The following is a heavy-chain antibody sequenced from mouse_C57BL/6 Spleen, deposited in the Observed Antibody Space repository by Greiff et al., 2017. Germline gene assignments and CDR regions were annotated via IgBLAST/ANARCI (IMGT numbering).Heavy chain of an antibody. V-gene: IGHV5-4*03. J-gene: IGHJ2*01. CDR2: ISDGGSYT. D-gene: IGHD1-1*01. Sequence: EVMLVESGGGLVKPGGPLKLSCAASGFTFSSYAMSWVRQTPEKRLEWVATISDGGSYTYYPDNVKGRFTISRDNAKNNLYLQMSHLKSEDTAMYYCARYRGTTVPPFDYWGQGTTLTVSS. CDR1: GFTFSSYA. CDR3: ARYRGTTVPPFDY.